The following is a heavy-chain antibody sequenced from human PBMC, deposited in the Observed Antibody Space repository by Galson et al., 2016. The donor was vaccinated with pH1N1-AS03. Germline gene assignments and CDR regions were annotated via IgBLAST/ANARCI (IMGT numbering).Heavy chain of an antibody. Sequence: SLRLSCAASEFTFSTYWMTWVRQAPGKGLEWVANIKKDGSDKSYVDSVKGRFTISRDQAKTSLYLQMTSLKIEDTALYYGVRDMGTTTAASGFWGQGILVTVSS. CDR1: EFTFSTYW. D-gene: IGHD6-13*01. CDR3: VRDMGTTTAASGF. J-gene: IGHJ4*02. CDR2: IKKDGSDK. V-gene: IGHV3-7*03.